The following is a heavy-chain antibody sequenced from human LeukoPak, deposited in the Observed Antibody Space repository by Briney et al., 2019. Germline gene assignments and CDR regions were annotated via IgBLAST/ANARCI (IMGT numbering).Heavy chain of an antibody. V-gene: IGHV3-30*03. CDR2: ISYDGSNK. J-gene: IGHJ6*03. D-gene: IGHD2-21*01. CDR3: ATDLFDYMDV. Sequence: GGSLRLSCAASGFTFSSYGMHWVRRAPGKGLEWVAVISYDGSNKYYADSVKGRFTISRDNSKNTLYLQMNSLRAEDTAVYYCATDLFDYMDVWGKGTTVTVSS. CDR1: GFTFSSYG.